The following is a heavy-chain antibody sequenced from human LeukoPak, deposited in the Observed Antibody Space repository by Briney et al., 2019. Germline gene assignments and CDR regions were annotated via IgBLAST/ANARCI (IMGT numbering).Heavy chain of an antibody. CDR1: RGTFSSYA. CDR2: IIPILGIA. CDR3: ARFEGGT. D-gene: IGHD3-16*01. J-gene: IGHJ5*02. V-gene: IGHV1-69*04. Sequence: ASVKVSCEASRGTFSSYAISWVRQAPGQGLEWMGRIIPILGIANYAQKFQGRVTITADKSTSTAYMELSSLRSEDTAVYYCARFEGGTWGQGTLVTVSS.